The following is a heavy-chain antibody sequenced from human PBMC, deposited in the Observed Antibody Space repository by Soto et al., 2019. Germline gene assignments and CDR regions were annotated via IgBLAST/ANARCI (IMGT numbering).Heavy chain of an antibody. CDR2: IYYSGST. D-gene: IGHD3-10*01. CDR1: GGSVSSGSYY. CDR3: ARNYHLNYSGSGNHSNWFDP. Sequence: SDTLSLTCTVSGGSVSSGSYYWSWIRQPPGKGLEWIGYIYYSGSTNYNPSLKSRVTISVDTSKNQFSLKLSSVTAADTAVYYCARNYHLNYSGSGNHSNWFDPWGQGTLVTVSS. V-gene: IGHV4-61*01. J-gene: IGHJ5*02.